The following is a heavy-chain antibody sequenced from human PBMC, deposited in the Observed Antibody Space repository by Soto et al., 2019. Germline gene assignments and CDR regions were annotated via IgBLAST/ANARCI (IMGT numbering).Heavy chain of an antibody. CDR2: ISAYNGNT. CDR1: GYTFTSYG. CDR3: ARGGLRYFDWSTDAFDI. D-gene: IGHD3-9*01. V-gene: IGHV1-18*01. Sequence: ASVKVSCKASGYTFTSYGISWVRQAPGQGLEWMGWISAYNGNTNYAQKLQGRVTMTTDTSTSTAYMELRSPRSDDTAVYYCARGGLRYFDWSTDAFDIWGQGTMVTVSS. J-gene: IGHJ3*02.